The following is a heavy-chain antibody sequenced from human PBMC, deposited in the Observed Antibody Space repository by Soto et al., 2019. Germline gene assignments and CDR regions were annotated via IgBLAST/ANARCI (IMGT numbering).Heavy chain of an antibody. CDR2: IYYSGST. CDR1: GGSISSGGYY. Sequence: SETLSLTCTISGGSISSGGYYWSWIRQHPGKGLEWIGYIYYSGSTYYNPSLKSRVTISVDTSKNQFSLKLRSVTAADTAVYYCARQRDGYNYRYFDYWGQGTLVTVSS. D-gene: IGHD5-12*01. J-gene: IGHJ4*02. V-gene: IGHV4-31*03. CDR3: ARQRDGYNYRYFDY.